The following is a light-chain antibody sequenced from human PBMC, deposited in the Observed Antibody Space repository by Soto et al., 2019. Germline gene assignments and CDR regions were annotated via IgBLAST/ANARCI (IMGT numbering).Light chain of an antibody. CDR2: GAS. J-gene: IGKJ1*01. CDR3: QQYNSYSRT. Sequence: EIVLTQSPGTLSLSPGERATLSCRASQSVSSSYLAWYQQKPGQAPRLLIYGASSRATGIPDRFSGSGSGTDFTLTISSLQPDDFATYYRQQYNSYSRTFGQGTKVDIK. V-gene: IGKV3-20*01. CDR1: QSVSSSY.